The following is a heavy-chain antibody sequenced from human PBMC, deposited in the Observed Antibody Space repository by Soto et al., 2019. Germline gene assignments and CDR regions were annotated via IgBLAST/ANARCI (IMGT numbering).Heavy chain of an antibody. CDR3: AREGYSSSWLLGDYYYYGMDV. D-gene: IGHD6-13*01. CDR2: TYYRSKWYN. Sequence: SPTLSLTCAISGDSVSSNSAAWNWIRQSPSRGLEWLGRTYYRSKWYNDYAVSVKSRITINPDTSKNQFSLQLNSVTPEDTAVYYCAREGYSSSWLLGDYYYYGMDVWGQGTTVTVSS. CDR1: GDSVSSNSAA. V-gene: IGHV6-1*01. J-gene: IGHJ6*02.